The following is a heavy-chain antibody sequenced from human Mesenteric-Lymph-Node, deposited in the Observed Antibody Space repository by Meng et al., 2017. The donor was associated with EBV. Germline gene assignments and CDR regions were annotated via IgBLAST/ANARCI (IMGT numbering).Heavy chain of an antibody. CDR3: ARDPGGSGSYSYDS. Sequence: QVRLLQSCMEWKKPGASVKVSCKAYGYIFTDYMRNWVRQAPGQGPEWLGWINTNTGNPKYAQAFTGRFVFSLDTSVSTAYLQISSLKAEDTAVYYCARDPGGSGSYSYDSWGQGTLVTVSS. D-gene: IGHD3-10*01. V-gene: IGHV7-4-1*02. CDR1: GYIFTDYM. J-gene: IGHJ4*02. CDR2: INTNTGNP.